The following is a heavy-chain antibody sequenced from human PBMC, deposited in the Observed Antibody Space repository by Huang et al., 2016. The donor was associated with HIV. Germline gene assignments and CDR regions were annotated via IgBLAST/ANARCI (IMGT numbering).Heavy chain of an antibody. CDR3: AHIGRLGDYYMDV. CDR2: ISWDDDK. V-gene: IGHV2-5*02. Sequence: QITLKESGPALLRPTQTLTLTCTFSGFSLTTIGAGVGWIRLPPGKPLEWLVLISWDDDKRFSPSLKTRISVTKDTSKNQVVFTMNNVGPTDTGTYYCAHIGRLGDYYMDVWGNGTAVTVSS. J-gene: IGHJ6*03. CDR1: GFSLTTIGAG. D-gene: IGHD3-16*01.